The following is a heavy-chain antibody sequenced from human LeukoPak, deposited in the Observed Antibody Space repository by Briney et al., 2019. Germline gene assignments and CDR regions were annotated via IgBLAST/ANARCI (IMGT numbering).Heavy chain of an antibody. D-gene: IGHD3-10*01. J-gene: IGHJ6*03. CDR3: AREMEDKSFSFGELRNNYYYYMDV. Sequence: WETLSLTCSVSGDSISGSSYYWGWIRQPPGKGLEWIGSIYYSGSTYYNPSLKSRVTISVDTSKNQFSLKLSSVTAADTAVYYCAREMEDKSFSFGELRNNYYYYMDVWGKGTTVTVSS. CDR1: GDSISGSSYY. V-gene: IGHV4-39*07. CDR2: IYYSGST.